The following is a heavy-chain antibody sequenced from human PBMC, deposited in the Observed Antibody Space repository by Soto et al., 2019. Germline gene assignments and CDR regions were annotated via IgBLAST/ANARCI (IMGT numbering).Heavy chain of an antibody. CDR3: ARDLEGTVTGRGAFGI. Sequence: QVRLKGRGKGLGRPSQTLSLTCTVSVGPFGNVIFYWGSFGRRQGRAWGGIGYFSYSGYTYYHPSLKSRVIISVDPSNNQFSLILNSVTAADTAVYYCARDLEGTVTGRGAFGIWGRGTLVTVSS. CDR1: VGPFGNVIFY. V-gene: IGHV4-31*03. J-gene: IGHJ3*02. D-gene: IGHD6-19*01. CDR2: FSYSGYT.